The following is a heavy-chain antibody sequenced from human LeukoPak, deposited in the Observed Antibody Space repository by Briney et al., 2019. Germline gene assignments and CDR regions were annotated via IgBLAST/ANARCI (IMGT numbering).Heavy chain of an antibody. V-gene: IGHV4-30-4*08. J-gene: IGHJ5*02. Sequence: SQTLSLTCTVSGGSISSGDYYWSWIRQPPGKGLEWIGYIYYSGSTYYNPSLKSRVTISVDTSKNQFSLKLSSVTAADTAVYYCARVTWFGEIFIWLDPWGQGTLVTVSS. CDR2: IYYSGST. D-gene: IGHD3-10*01. CDR1: GGSISSGDYY. CDR3: ARVTWFGEIFIWLDP.